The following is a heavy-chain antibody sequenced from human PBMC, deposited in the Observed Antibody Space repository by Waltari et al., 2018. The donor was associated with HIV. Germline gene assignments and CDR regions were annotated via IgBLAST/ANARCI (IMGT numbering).Heavy chain of an antibody. Sequence: EVQLVESGGGLVKPGESLRLSCAASGFTLTNAWMSWVRQAPGKGLEWVGRIKSEDDGGTTDYAAPGKGRFTISRDDSKNALYLQMNSLKTEDTALYYCTSTGGGITDYWGQGTLVTVSS. CDR1: GFTLTNAW. V-gene: IGHV3-15*01. J-gene: IGHJ4*02. CDR3: TSTGGGITDY. D-gene: IGHD2-15*01. CDR2: IKSEDDGGTT.